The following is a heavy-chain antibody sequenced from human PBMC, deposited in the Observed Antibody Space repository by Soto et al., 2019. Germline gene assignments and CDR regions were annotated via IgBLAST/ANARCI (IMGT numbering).Heavy chain of an antibody. CDR2: INHSGST. CDR3: VDGGGGRHAFDI. V-gene: IGHV4-34*01. Sequence: SETLSLTCAVYGGSFSGYYWSWIRQPPGKGLEWIGEINHSGSTNYNPSLKSRVTISVDTSKNQFSLKLSSVTAADTAVYYCVDGGGGRHAFDIWGQGTMVTVSS. D-gene: IGHD3-16*01. J-gene: IGHJ3*02. CDR1: GGSFSGYY.